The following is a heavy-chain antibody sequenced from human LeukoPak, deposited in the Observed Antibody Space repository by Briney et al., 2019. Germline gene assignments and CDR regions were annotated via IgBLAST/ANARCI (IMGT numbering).Heavy chain of an antibody. CDR3: AREGNIAEPQRRYIAARPGYFDY. Sequence: ASVKVSCKASGYIFNDFDINWVRQAPGQGLEWMGWMSPVSGIGGSAQRFQGRVTLTRDTSISTAYMEVSSLRSEDTAVYYCAREGNIAEPQRRYIAARPGYFDYWGQGTLVTVSS. J-gene: IGHJ4*02. D-gene: IGHD6-6*01. V-gene: IGHV1-8*01. CDR1: GYIFNDFD. CDR2: MSPVSGIG.